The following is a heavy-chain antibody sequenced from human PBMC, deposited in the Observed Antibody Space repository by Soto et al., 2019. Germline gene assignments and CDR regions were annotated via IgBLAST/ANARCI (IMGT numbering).Heavy chain of an antibody. V-gene: IGHV3-30*18. CDR1: GFTFSIYA. Sequence: QVQLVESGGGVVQPGRSLRVSCAPSGFTFSIYAMHWVRQSPGTGLEWVAVISYDGTKTYYAESVKGRFTISRDNSKNTVYLKINSLREEDTSVYYGVKGRGPRRQRLMGPFDYWGQGTLVNVSP. CDR2: ISYDGTKT. D-gene: IGHD3-10*01. CDR3: VKGRGPRRQRLMGPFDY. J-gene: IGHJ4*02.